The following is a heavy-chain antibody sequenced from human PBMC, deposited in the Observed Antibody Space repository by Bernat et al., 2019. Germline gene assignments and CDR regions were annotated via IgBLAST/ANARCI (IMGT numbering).Heavy chain of an antibody. D-gene: IGHD2-15*01. CDR2: ISSSGSAI. Sequence: EVQLVESRGGLVQPGGSLRLSCAASGFTFSSYELNWVRQAPGKGLEWISYISSSGSAIYYADSVKGRFTISRDNAKNSLYLQMNNLRAEDTAVYYCAREGSFDDFDYWGQATLVTVSS. CDR3: AREGSFDDFDY. CDR1: GFTFSSYE. V-gene: IGHV3-48*03. J-gene: IGHJ4*02.